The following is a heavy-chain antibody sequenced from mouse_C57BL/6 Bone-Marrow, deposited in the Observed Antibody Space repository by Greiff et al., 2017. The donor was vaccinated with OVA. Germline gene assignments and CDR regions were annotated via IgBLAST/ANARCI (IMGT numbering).Heavy chain of an antibody. D-gene: IGHD2-3*01. J-gene: IGHJ4*01. CDR1: GFNIKDDY. CDR3: TTWILRPMDY. CDR2: IDPENGDT. V-gene: IGHV14-4*01. Sequence: EVQGVESGAELARPGASVKLSCTASGFNIKDDYMHWVKQRPEQGLEWIGWIDPENGDTEYASKFQGKATITADTSSNTAYLQLSSLTSEDTAVYYCTTWILRPMDYWGQGTSVTVSS.